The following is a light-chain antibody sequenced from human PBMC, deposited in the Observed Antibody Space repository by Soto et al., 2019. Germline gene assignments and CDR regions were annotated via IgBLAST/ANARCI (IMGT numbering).Light chain of an antibody. J-gene: IGKJ1*01. CDR2: GAS. CDR3: QQSSNWPPWT. CDR1: QSISSK. V-gene: IGKV3-15*01. Sequence: IVMTQSPATLSVSPGERATLSCRASQSISSKLAWYQQKPGQAPRLLIYGASTRATGIPVRFSGSGSGTDFTLTISRLQPEDIAMYYCQQSSNWPPWTFGRGTRVEI.